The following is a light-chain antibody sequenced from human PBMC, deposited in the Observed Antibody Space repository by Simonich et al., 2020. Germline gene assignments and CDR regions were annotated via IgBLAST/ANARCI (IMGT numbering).Light chain of an antibody. Sequence: AIQLTQSPSSLSASVGDRVTITCRASQCISSALVWYHQKPGKAPKLLIYYASILESGIPSRFSGSGSGTDFTLTISSLQAEDVAVYYCQQYYSTPITFGQGTRLEIK. CDR3: QQYYSTPIT. CDR1: QCISSA. J-gene: IGKJ5*01. V-gene: IGKV1-13*02. CDR2: YAS.